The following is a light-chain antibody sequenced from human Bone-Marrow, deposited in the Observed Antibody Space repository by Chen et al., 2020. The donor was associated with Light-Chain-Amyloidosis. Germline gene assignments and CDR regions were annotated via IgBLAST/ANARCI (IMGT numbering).Light chain of an antibody. V-gene: IGLV1-40*01. J-gene: IGLJ2*01. CDR2: GNN. CDR3: QSYDSSLIGSL. Sequence: SVLTQPPSVSGAPGQRVTISCTGSDSNSGTGYDVPWYQQLPGKAPKLLIYGNNNRPSGVPDRFSGSRSGTSASLAITGLQAEDEADYYCQSYDSSLIGSLFGGGTKLTVL. CDR1: DSNSGTGYD.